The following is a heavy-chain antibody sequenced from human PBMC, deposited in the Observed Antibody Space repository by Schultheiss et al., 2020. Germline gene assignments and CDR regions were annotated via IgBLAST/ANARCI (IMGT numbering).Heavy chain of an antibody. V-gene: IGHV4-59*01. CDR1: GGSISSYY. Sequence: SETLSLTCTVSGGSISSYYWSWIRQPPGKGLEWIGYIYYSGSTNYNPSLKSRVTISVDTSKNQFSLKLSSVTAADTSVYYCARAWGVGENWFEPWGQGTLVTVSS. CDR2: IYYSGST. J-gene: IGHJ5*02. CDR3: ARAWGVGENWFEP. D-gene: IGHD1-26*01.